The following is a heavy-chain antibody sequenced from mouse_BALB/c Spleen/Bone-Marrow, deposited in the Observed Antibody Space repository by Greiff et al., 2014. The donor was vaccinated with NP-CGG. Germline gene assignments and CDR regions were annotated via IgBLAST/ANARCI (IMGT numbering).Heavy chain of an antibody. Sequence: QVQLQQPGAEVVRPGTSVKVSCKASGYAFTSYLIEWIKQRPGQGLEWIGLINPGSGGTNYNEKFKGKATLTADKSSRTAYMQAISLTSDDSAVYVSTRVLGRAFWGQGTLVTVSA. J-gene: IGHJ3*01. CDR2: INPGSGGT. D-gene: IGHD4-1*01. CDR1: GYAFTSYL. V-gene: IGHV1-54*01. CDR3: TRVLGRAF.